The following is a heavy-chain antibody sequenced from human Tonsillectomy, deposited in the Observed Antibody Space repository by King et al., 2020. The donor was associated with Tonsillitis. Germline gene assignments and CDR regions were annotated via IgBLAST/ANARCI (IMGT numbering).Heavy chain of an antibody. CDR3: AGDCCTGSRADH. J-gene: IGHJ4*02. CDR1: GLNAGDWY. Sequence: VQLVESGGGLVQPGGSLRLSCAASGLNAGDWYMTWVRRPPGRGQEGLSVFYIMVGAYYADSVKGRFTISRDNSKNTVHLQMNSLTVEDTAVYYCAGDCCTGSRADHWGQGVLVSVSS. CDR2: FYIMVGA. V-gene: IGHV3-66*01. D-gene: IGHD2-8*02.